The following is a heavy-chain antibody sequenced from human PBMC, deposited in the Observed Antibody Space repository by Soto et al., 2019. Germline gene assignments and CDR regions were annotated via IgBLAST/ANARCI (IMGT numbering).Heavy chain of an antibody. V-gene: IGHV4-59*01. J-gene: IGHJ4*02. CDR3: ARGSDYGRY. D-gene: IGHD4-17*01. Sequence: PSETLSLTCTVPGGSINNYYWSWIRQPPGKRPEWIGYIFYSGSPTYNPSLKSRVTMSVDTSKNQFSLNLRSVTAADTAVYYCARGSDYGRYWGQGTLVTVSS. CDR2: IFYSGSP. CDR1: GGSINNYY.